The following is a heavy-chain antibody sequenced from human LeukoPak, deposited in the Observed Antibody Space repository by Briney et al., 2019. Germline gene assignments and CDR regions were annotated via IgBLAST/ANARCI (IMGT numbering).Heavy chain of an antibody. CDR3: ARELAGDSSGYYYGGGPIDY. CDR2: VFHDGST. Sequence: SETLSLTCTVSGRSISLGYYWGWIRQPPGKGLEGIGSVFHDGSTHYNPSLLSRVSISVDTSKNEFSLKLSSVSAADTARYYCARELAGDSSGYYYGGGPIDYWGQGTLVTVSS. J-gene: IGHJ4*02. D-gene: IGHD3-22*01. CDR1: GRSISLGYY. V-gene: IGHV4-38-2*02.